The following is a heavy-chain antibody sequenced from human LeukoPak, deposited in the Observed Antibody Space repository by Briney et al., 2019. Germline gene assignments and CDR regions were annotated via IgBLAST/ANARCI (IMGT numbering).Heavy chain of an antibody. V-gene: IGHV3-74*01. CDR1: GFTFSSYW. CDR2: INNDGSST. J-gene: IGHJ3*02. CDR3: ARGQGHGFDI. Sequence: RGSLRLSCAASGFTFSSYWMHWVRQAPGKGLVWVSGINNDGSSTKYADSVKGRFTISRDNAKNTLYLQTNSLRADDTAVYYCARGQGHGFDIWGQGTMVTVSS.